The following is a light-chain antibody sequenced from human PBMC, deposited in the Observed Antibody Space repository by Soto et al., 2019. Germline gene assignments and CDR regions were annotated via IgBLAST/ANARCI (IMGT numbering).Light chain of an antibody. J-gene: IGKJ1*01. Sequence: DIQMTQSPSTLSSSVADIFTITGRASQSISSWLAWYQQKPGKAPKLLIYDASSLESGVPSRFSGSGSGTEFTLTISSLQPDDFATYYCQQYNSYSPTFGQGTKVDI. CDR3: QQYNSYSPT. CDR2: DAS. V-gene: IGKV1-5*01. CDR1: QSISSW.